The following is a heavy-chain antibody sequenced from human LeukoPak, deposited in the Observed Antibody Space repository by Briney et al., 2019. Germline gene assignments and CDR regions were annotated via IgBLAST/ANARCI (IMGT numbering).Heavy chain of an antibody. Sequence: GGSLRLSCAASGFAFRSQDMGWVRQAPGKGLEWVSSISSSSSYIYYADSVKGRFTISRDNAKNSLYLQMNSLRAEDTAVYYCARDHDIVVVVAAMGAFDIWGQGTMVTVSS. V-gene: IGHV3-21*01. CDR2: ISSSSSYI. D-gene: IGHD2-15*01. CDR1: GFAFRSQD. J-gene: IGHJ3*02. CDR3: ARDHDIVVVVAAMGAFDI.